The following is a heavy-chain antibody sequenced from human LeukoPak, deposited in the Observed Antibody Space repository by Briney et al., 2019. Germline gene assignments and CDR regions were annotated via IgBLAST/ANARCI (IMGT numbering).Heavy chain of an antibody. D-gene: IGHD6-13*01. J-gene: IGHJ4*02. Sequence: GGSLRLSCAASGFTFSSYWMSWVRQAPGKGLEWVANIKQDGSEKYYVDSVKGRFTISRDNAKNSLYLQMNSLRAEDTAVYYCAKDRYSSPVDYWGQGTLVTVSS. V-gene: IGHV3-7*01. CDR1: GFTFSSYW. CDR3: AKDRYSSPVDY. CDR2: IKQDGSEK.